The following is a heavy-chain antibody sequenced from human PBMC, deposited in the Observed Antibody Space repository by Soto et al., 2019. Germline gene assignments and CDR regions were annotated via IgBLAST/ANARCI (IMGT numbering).Heavy chain of an antibody. V-gene: IGHV4-4*02. J-gene: IGHJ5*02. CDR1: GGSISSSNW. CDR2: IYHSGST. Sequence: PSETLSLTCAVSGGSISSSNWWSWVRQPPGKGLEWIGEIYHSGSTNYNPSLKSRVTISVDKSKNQFSLKLSSVTAADTAVYYCARANYDISKQGWFDPWGQGTLVTVSS. CDR3: ARANYDISKQGWFDP. D-gene: IGHD3-9*01.